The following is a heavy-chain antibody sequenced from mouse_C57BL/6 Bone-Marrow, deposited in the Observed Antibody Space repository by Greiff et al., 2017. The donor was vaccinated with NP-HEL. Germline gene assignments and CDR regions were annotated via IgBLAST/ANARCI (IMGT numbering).Heavy chain of an antibody. Sequence: QVQLQQSGAELVRPGTSVKMSCKASGYTFTNYWIGWAKQRPGHGLEWIGDIYPGGGYTNYNEKFKGKATLTADKSSSTAYMQFSSLTSEDSAIYYCARSGVYYGSSPYYFDYWGQGTTLTVSS. V-gene: IGHV1-63*01. CDR3: ARSGVYYGSSPYYFDY. CDR1: GYTFTNYW. D-gene: IGHD1-1*01. J-gene: IGHJ2*01. CDR2: IYPGGGYT.